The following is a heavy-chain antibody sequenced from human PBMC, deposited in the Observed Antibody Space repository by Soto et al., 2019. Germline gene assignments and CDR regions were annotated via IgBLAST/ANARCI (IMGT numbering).Heavy chain of an antibody. J-gene: IGHJ4*02. CDR1: GFTFSSYG. Sequence: LRLSCAASGFTFSSYGMHWVRQAPGKGLEWVAVISYDGSNKYYADSVKGRFTISRDNSKNTLYLQMNSLRAEDTAVYYCAKDMSDTAMVQYYFDYWGQGTLVTVSS. D-gene: IGHD5-18*01. V-gene: IGHV3-30*18. CDR3: AKDMSDTAMVQYYFDY. CDR2: ISYDGSNK.